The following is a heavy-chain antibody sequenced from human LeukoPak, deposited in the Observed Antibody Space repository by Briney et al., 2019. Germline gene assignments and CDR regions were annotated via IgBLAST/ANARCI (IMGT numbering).Heavy chain of an antibody. CDR3: ARAHSSSSTFDL. V-gene: IGHV3-33*01. CDR1: GSTFSDYG. J-gene: IGHJ4*02. Sequence: GGSLRLSCAASGSTFSDYGIHWVRQAPGQGLEWVALIWYDGSKKYYADSVKGRFTISRDNTKNTLYLQLNSLRADDTAVYYCARAHSSSSTFDLWGQGTLVTVSS. CDR2: IWYDGSKK. D-gene: IGHD6-6*01.